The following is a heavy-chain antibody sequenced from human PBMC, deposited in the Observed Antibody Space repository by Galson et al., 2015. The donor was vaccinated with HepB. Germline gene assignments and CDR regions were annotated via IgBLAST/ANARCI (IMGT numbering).Heavy chain of an antibody. CDR3: AKDLSGGSFIDS. J-gene: IGHJ4*02. V-gene: IGHV3-23*01. CDR1: GFTFNNYA. D-gene: IGHD3-10*01. CDR2: ISGTGIST. Sequence: SLRLSCAASGFTFNNYAMNWVRQAPGKGLEWVSAISGTGISTYYADSVKGRFTISRDNSKNTLYLQMNSLRAEDTALYYCAKDLSGGSFIDSWGQGTLVAVSS.